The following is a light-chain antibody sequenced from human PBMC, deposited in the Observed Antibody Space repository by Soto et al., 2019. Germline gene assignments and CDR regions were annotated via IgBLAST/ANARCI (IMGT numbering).Light chain of an antibody. CDR3: QHYVNWPLT. CDR2: GAS. Sequence: EIVLTQSPGTLSLSPGERATLSCRASQSVSSNYLTWYQQKPGQAPRLLIYGASSRATGIPDRFSGSRSGAEFTLTISSLQSEDFAVYYCQHYVNWPLTFGGGTKVESK. J-gene: IGKJ4*01. CDR1: QSVSSNY. V-gene: IGKV3-20*01.